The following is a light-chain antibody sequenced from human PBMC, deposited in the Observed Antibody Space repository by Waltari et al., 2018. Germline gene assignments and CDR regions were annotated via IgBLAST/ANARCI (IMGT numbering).Light chain of an antibody. Sequence: EIVLTQSPGTLSLSPGERATLSCRASQSVTRTLAWYQQKPGQAPRLPSYGASNRATGIPDRFSGSGSGTDFSLTISRLEPEDFAVYYCQHYLRLPATFGQGTKVEIK. J-gene: IGKJ1*01. CDR3: QHYLRLPAT. CDR2: GAS. V-gene: IGKV3-20*01. CDR1: QSVTRT.